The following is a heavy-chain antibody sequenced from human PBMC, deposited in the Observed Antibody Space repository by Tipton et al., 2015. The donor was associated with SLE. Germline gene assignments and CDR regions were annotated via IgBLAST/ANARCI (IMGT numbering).Heavy chain of an antibody. D-gene: IGHD1-26*01. CDR2: IYYSGST. CDR3: ARSGSYPYYYYYMGV. J-gene: IGHJ6*03. CDR1: GGSISSYY. Sequence: TLSLTCTVSGGSISSYYWSWIRQPPGKGLEWIGYIYYSGSTNYNPSLKSRVTISVDTSKNQFSLKLSSVTAADTAVYYCARSGSYPYYYYYMGVWGKGTTVTVSS. V-gene: IGHV4-59*01.